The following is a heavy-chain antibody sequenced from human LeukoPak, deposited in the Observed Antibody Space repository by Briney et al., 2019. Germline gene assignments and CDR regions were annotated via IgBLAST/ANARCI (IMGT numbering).Heavy chain of an antibody. D-gene: IGHD3-22*01. CDR3: VRPYSDTAFDI. CDR1: GYTFTGYY. V-gene: IGHV1-2*02. CDR2: INPNSGGT. J-gene: IGHJ3*02. Sequence: ASVKVSCTASGYTFTGYYIHWVRQAPGQGLEWMGWINPNSGGTNYAQKFQGRATITRDTSISTAYMELSRLRSDDTAVYYCVRPYSDTAFDIWGQGTMVTVSS.